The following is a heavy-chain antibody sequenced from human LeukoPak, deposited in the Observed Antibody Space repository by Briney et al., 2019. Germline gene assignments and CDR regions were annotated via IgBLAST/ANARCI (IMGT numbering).Heavy chain of an antibody. CDR3: ARDVSRRDRRDSNSFFFYDCFMDV. V-gene: IGHV1-18*01. Sequence: ASVKLSCKASGYTFNSFGISWVRQAPGQGLEWMGWISADNGDTSNAQKVQGRMTVTTDTSTTTAFMELRSLRLDDTAVYYCARDVSRRDRRDSNSFFFYDCFMDVWGKGTTVTVSS. CDR1: GYTFNSFG. CDR2: ISADNGDT. J-gene: IGHJ6*03. D-gene: IGHD4-23*01.